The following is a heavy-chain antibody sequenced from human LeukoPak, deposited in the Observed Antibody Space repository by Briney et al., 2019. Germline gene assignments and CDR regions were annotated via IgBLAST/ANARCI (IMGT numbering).Heavy chain of an antibody. CDR3: ARGLELHSGYFQH. J-gene: IGHJ1*01. D-gene: IGHD1-7*01. CDR2: IIPIFGTA. CDR1: GGTFSSYA. Sequence: ASVKVSCKASGGTFSSYAISWVRQAPGQGLEWMGGIIPIFGTANYAQKFQGRVTITTDESTSTAYMELSSLRSEDTAVYYCARGLELHSGYFQHWGQGTLATVSS. V-gene: IGHV1-69*05.